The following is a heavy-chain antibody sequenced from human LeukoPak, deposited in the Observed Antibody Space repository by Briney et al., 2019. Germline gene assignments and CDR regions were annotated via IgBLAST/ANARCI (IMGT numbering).Heavy chain of an antibody. Sequence: GGSLRLSCAASGFTFSNAWMNWVRQAPGKGLEWVSSISSSSSYIYYADSVKGRFTISRDNAKNSLYLQMNSLRAEDTAVYYCARVTAYYYDSSGYFDQWGQGTLVTVSS. CDR3: ARVTAYYYDSSGYFDQ. V-gene: IGHV3-21*01. J-gene: IGHJ4*02. CDR1: GFTFSNAW. D-gene: IGHD3-22*01. CDR2: ISSSSSYI.